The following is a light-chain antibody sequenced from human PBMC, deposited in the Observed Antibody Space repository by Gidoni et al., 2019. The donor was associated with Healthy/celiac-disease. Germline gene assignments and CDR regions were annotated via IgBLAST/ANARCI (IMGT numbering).Light chain of an antibody. CDR3: QQYNNWPPHT. CDR1: QSVSSN. Sequence: ELVMTQSPATLSVSPGERATLSCRASQSVSSNLAWYQQKPGQAPRLLIYGASTRATGIPARFSGSGSGTEFTLTISSLQSEDLAVYYCQQYNNWPPHTFGGGTKVEIK. CDR2: GAS. V-gene: IGKV3-15*01. J-gene: IGKJ4*01.